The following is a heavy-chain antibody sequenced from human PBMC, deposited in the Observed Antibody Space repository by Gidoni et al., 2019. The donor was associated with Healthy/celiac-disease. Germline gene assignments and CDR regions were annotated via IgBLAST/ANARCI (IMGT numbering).Heavy chain of an antibody. CDR1: GSRFTRYW. V-gene: IGHV5-51*01. CDR2: IYPGDSDT. CDR3: ARHGHGGNVEKGIDYDYYGMDV. J-gene: IGHJ6*02. Sequence: EVQLVQSGAEVTKPGESLKISCKGSGSRFTRYWNGLVRQMPGKGREWMGIIYPGDSDTRDSPSFQGQVTISADKSISTAYLQWSSLKASDTAMYYCARHGHGGNVEKGIDYDYYGMDVWGQGTTVTVSS. D-gene: IGHD2-15*01.